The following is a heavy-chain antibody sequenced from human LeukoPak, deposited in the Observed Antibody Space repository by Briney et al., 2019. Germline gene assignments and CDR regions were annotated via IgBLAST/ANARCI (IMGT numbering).Heavy chain of an antibody. Sequence: GGSLRLSCAASGFTFSNAWMSWVRQAPGKGQEWVGRIKSKTDGGTTDYAAPVKGRFTISRDDSKNTLYLQMNSLKTEDTAVYYCTSEVLWFGELYGYWGQGTLVTVSS. D-gene: IGHD3-10*01. V-gene: IGHV3-15*01. CDR3: TSEVLWFGELYGY. CDR2: IKSKTDGGTT. J-gene: IGHJ4*02. CDR1: GFTFSNAW.